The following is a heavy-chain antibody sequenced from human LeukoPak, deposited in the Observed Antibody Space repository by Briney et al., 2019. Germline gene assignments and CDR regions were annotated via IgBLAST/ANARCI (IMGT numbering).Heavy chain of an antibody. D-gene: IGHD3-10*01. V-gene: IGHV4-38-2*01. J-gene: IGHJ6*04. CDR3: ARQYDSYFYYYLDL. Sequence: PSETLSLTCAVSGYPINNVYYWVWIRQPPGKGLEWIGSLYHPDSTYYNPSLKSRVTMSVDTSRNQFSPKLSFVTAADTAVYYCARQYDSYFYYYLDLWGTGTTVTVSS. CDR2: LYHPDST. CDR1: GYPINNVYY.